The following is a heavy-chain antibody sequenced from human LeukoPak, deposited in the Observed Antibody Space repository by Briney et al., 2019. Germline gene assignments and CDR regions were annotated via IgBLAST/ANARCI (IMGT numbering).Heavy chain of an antibody. D-gene: IGHD6-13*01. CDR2: IKQDGSEK. V-gene: IGHV3-7*01. CDR1: GFTFSSYW. J-gene: IGHJ6*03. Sequence: GGSLRLSCAASGFTFSSYWMSWVRQAPGKGLEWVANIKQDGSEKYYVDSVKGRLTISRDNAKNSLYLQMNSLRAEDTAVYYCARDSSSWYYYYMDVWGKGTTVTVSS. CDR3: ARDSSSWYYYYMDV.